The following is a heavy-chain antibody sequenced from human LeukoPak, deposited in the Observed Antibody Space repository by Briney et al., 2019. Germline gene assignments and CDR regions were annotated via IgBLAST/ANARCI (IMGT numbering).Heavy chain of an antibody. CDR2: ISYDGSNK. Sequence: GGSLRLSCAAPGFTFSSYAMHWVRQAPGKGLEWVAVISYDGSNKYYADSVKGRFTISRDNSKNTLYLQMNSLRAEDTAVYYCARGVPYSSGWYDLFDYWGQGTLVTVSS. D-gene: IGHD6-19*01. CDR1: GFTFSSYA. V-gene: IGHV3-30-3*01. J-gene: IGHJ4*02. CDR3: ARGVPYSSGWYDLFDY.